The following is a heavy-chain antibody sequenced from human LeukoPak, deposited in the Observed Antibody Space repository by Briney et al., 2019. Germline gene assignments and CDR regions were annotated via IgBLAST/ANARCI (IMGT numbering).Heavy chain of an antibody. CDR1: GFTVSSNY. D-gene: IGHD6-13*01. CDR2: ISSSSSDI. V-gene: IGHV3-21*01. J-gene: IGHJ3*02. CDR3: ARDRTAAWTDDAFDI. Sequence: GGSLRLSCAASGFTVSSNYMSWVRQAPGKGLEWVSCISSSSSDIYYADSVKGRFTISRDDAKNSLYLQMNSLRAEDTAVYYCARDRTAAWTDDAFDIWGQGTMVTVSS.